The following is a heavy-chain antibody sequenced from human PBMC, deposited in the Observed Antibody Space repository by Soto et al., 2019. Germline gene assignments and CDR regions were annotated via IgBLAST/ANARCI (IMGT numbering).Heavy chain of an antibody. CDR2: INSDGSNT. J-gene: IGHJ4*02. Sequence: EVQLVESGGGLVQPGGSLRLSCAASGFTFSSYGMHWVRQAPGKGLVWVSRINSDGSNTGYADSVKGRFTISRDNAKNTLYLQMNGLRAEDTAVYYCAKQFDYWGQGTLVTVSS. CDR1: GFTFSSYG. CDR3: AKQFDY. V-gene: IGHV3-74*01.